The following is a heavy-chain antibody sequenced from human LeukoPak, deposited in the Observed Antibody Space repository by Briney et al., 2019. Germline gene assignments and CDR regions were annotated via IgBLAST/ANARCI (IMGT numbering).Heavy chain of an antibody. CDR3: AKDHIGDSGSYYDPYYFGY. D-gene: IGHD1-26*01. Sequence: GGSLRLSCAASGFTVSNSYMTWVRQAPGKGLKWVSIIYSGAGTYYADSVKGRFTLSRDNSKNTLYLQMNSLRAEDTAVYYCAKDHIGDSGSYYDPYYFGYWGQGTLVTVSS. V-gene: IGHV3-66*01. J-gene: IGHJ4*02. CDR2: IYSGAGT. CDR1: GFTVSNSY.